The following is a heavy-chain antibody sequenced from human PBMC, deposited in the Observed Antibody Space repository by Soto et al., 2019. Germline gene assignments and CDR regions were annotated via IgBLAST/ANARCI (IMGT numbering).Heavy chain of an antibody. CDR2: ISSSSSDI. V-gene: IGHV3-21*01. Sequence: EVQLVESGGGLVKPGGSLRLSCAASGFTFSSYSMNWVRQAPGKGLEWVSSISSSSSDIYYADSVKGRFTISRDNAKDSLYLQMNSLRAEDTAVYYCARDGCYYGSGSYYHYYYYGMDVWGQGTTVTVSS. CDR1: GFTFSSYS. J-gene: IGHJ6*02. D-gene: IGHD3-10*01. CDR3: ARDGCYYGSGSYYHYYYYGMDV.